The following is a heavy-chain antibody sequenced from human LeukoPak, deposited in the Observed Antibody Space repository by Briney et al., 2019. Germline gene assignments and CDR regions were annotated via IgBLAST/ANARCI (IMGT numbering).Heavy chain of an antibody. D-gene: IGHD1-14*01. V-gene: IGHV1-18*04. Sequence: ASVKVSCKASGYTFTGYYMHWVRQAPGQGLEWMGWISAYNGNTNYAQKLQGRVTMTTDTSTSTAYMELRSLRSDDTAVYYCTRTLEYYFDYWGQGTLVTVSS. CDR3: TRTLEYYFDY. CDR1: GYTFTGYY. CDR2: ISAYNGNT. J-gene: IGHJ4*02.